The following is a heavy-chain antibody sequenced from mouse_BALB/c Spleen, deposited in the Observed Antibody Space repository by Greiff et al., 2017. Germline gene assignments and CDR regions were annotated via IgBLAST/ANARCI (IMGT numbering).Heavy chain of an antibody. CDR1: GYTFTSYW. Sequence: VQLQQSGTVLARPGASVKMSCKASGYTFTSYWMHWVKQRPGQGLEWIGAIYPGNSDTSYNQKFKGKAKLTAVTSTSTAYMELSSLTNEDSAVYYCTRGGSPLRYFGYWGQGTTLTVSS. J-gene: IGHJ2*01. V-gene: IGHV1-5*01. CDR3: TRGGSPLRYFGY. D-gene: IGHD1-1*02. CDR2: IYPGNSDT.